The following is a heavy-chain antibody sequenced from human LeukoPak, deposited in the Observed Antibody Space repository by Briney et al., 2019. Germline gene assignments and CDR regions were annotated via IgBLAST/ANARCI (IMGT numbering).Heavy chain of an antibody. J-gene: IGHJ4*02. Sequence: GSLRLSCAASGFTFSDYTMTWVRQAPGKGLEWVASISSDSSYIDYADSVKGRFTISRDNAKNTLYLQMNSLRAEDTAVYYCAKDRVSAVTTPIDYWGQGTLVTVSS. CDR1: GFTFSDYT. CDR3: AKDRVSAVTTPIDY. D-gene: IGHD4-17*01. CDR2: ISSDSSYI. V-gene: IGHV3-21*04.